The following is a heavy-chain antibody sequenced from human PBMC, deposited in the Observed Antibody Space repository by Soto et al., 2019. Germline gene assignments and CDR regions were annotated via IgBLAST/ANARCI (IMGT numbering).Heavy chain of an antibody. CDR2: INSNSGGT. J-gene: IGHJ6*02. CDR3: AREFFSSSFVPFRMDV. D-gene: IGHD6-6*01. CDR1: GYTFTGYY. Sequence: ASVKVSCKASGYTFTGYYMHWVRQAPGQGLEWMGWINSNSGGTNYAQKFQGWVTMTRDTSISTAYMELSRLRSDDTAVYYCAREFFSSSFVPFRMDVWGQGTTVTVSS. V-gene: IGHV1-2*04.